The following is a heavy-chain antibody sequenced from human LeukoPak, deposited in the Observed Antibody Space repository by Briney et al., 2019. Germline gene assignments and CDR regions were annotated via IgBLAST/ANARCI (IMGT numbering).Heavy chain of an antibody. D-gene: IGHD3-9*01. CDR1: GFTLSSNY. Sequence: PGGSLRLSCADSGFTLSSNYMRWVRQAPGKGLEWVSVIYSGGSTHYADSVKGRFTISRDNSKNTLYLQMNSLRAEDTAVYYCARDRLHYDSLTGYPADWGQGTLVTVSS. CDR3: ARDRLHYDSLTGYPAD. J-gene: IGHJ4*02. CDR2: IYSGGST. V-gene: IGHV3-66*01.